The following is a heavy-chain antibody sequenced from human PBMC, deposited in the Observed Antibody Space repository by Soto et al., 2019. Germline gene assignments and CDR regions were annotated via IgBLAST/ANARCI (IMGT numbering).Heavy chain of an antibody. V-gene: IGHV4-4*02. J-gene: IGHJ4*01. Sequence: SETLSLTCAVSGGSISSSNWWIWVRQPPGKGLEWIGEIYHSGTTYYNPSLKTRVSLFLHTSENQFSLRLTSVTAADTAVYFCASLNYDYGRKYFDSWGHGTLVTVSS. CDR2: IYHSGTT. D-gene: IGHD4-17*01. CDR3: ASLNYDYGRKYFDS. CDR1: GGSISSSNW.